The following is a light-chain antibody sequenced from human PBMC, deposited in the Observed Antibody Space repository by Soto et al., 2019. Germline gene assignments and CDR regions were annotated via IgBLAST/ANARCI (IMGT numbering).Light chain of an antibody. J-gene: IGKJ5*01. CDR2: AAS. CDR1: QSVSSN. V-gene: IGKV3-15*01. CDR3: QQYNNWPIT. Sequence: EIVMTQSPATLSVSPGERATLSCRASQSVSSNLAWYQQKPGQAPRLLIYAASIRATGIPARFSGSGSGTEFTLTISSLQSDDFEIYYCQQYNNWPITFGQGTRLEIK.